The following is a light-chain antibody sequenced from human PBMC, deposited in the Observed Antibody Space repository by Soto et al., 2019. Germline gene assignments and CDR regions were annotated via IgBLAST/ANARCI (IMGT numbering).Light chain of an antibody. CDR3: QQSDSSPWT. V-gene: IGKV1-5*03. Sequence: DIQMTQSPSTLSASIGDRVTITCRASQSISDRLAWYRQKPGKAPNLLIYRASTLESGDSSRFSGSGSGTEFALTISSLQPDDYATYYCQQSDSSPWTFGQGTKVEVK. CDR1: QSISDR. J-gene: IGKJ1*01. CDR2: RAS.